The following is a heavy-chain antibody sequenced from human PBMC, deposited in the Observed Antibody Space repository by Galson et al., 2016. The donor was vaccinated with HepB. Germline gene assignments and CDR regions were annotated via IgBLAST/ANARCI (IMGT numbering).Heavy chain of an antibody. J-gene: IGHJ3*01. CDR1: GFSFDDYG. CDR3: AREKVMTTYGFVVGHGGFDL. V-gene: IGHV3-48*02. Sequence: SLRLSGAASGFSFDDYGRIWVRQAPGKGLEWVSYISGRSSLMDYEDSLKGRYTISRDNPKKALYLQSNSQRDEDTASYFCAREKVMTTYGFVVGHGGFDLWGQGTMVTVSS. CDR2: ISGRSSLM. D-gene: IGHD2-15*01.